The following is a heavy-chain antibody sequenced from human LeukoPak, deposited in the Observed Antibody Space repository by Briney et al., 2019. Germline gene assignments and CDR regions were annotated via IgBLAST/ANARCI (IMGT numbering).Heavy chain of an antibody. CDR3: AREEELPDY. V-gene: IGHV3-7*01. CDR1: GFLFSRYW. Sequence: GGSLRLSCAASGFLFSRYWMSWVRQAPGKGLEWVANIKQDGSEKYYVDSVKGRFTISRDNAKNSLYLQMNSLRAEDTAVYYCAREEELPDYWGQGTLVTVSS. J-gene: IGHJ4*02. D-gene: IGHD2-21*01. CDR2: IKQDGSEK.